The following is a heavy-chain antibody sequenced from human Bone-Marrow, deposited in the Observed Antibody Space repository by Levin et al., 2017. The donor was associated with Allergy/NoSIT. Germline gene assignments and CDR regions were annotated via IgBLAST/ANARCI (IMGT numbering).Heavy chain of an antibody. V-gene: IGHV4-30-4*01. CDR1: GGSIYSGDYY. J-gene: IGHJ4*02. CDR3: AREFYTHDSTGGADF. CDR2: IYYTVST. D-gene: IGHD3-16*01. Sequence: SQTLSLTCTVSGGSIYSGDYYWSWIRQPPGKGLEWICHIYYTVSTYYNPALQSRVTISVDTSQNHFSLKLSSVTAADRAVYYSAREFYTHDSTGGADFWGQGSPVTVSS.